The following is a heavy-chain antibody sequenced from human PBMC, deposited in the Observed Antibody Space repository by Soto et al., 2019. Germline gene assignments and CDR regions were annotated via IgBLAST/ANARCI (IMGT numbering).Heavy chain of an antibody. CDR1: GATFSSFA. Sequence: QVQLLQSGAEVKKPGSSVKVSCKASGATFSSFAFSWVRQAPGQGLEWMGVIIPIFDTISYAQKFQGRVTTTADESTRTAYMELNSLTSDDTAVYYCASPLKWSGYYIAFDYWGQGTLVIVSS. D-gene: IGHD3-3*01. V-gene: IGHV1-69*01. J-gene: IGHJ4*02. CDR2: IIPIFDTI. CDR3: ASPLKWSGYYIAFDY.